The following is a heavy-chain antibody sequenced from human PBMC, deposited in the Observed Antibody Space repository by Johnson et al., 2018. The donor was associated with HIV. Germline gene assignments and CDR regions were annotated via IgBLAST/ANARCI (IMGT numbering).Heavy chain of an antibody. V-gene: IGHV3-66*01. CDR3: ARDGIGRGIVGANDAFDI. D-gene: IGHD1-26*01. CDR2: INSGGST. J-gene: IGHJ3*02. CDR1: GFTFDDYG. Sequence: VQLVESGGGVVRPGGSLRLSCAASGFTFDDYGMSWVRQAPGKGLEWVSVINSGGSTYYADSVKGRFTISRDNSKNTLYLQMNSLRAEDTAVYYCARDGIGRGIVGANDAFDIWCQGTMVTVSS.